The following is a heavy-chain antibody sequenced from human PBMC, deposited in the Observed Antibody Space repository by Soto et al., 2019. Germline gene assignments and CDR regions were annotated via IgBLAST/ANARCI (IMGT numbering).Heavy chain of an antibody. D-gene: IGHD3-22*01. Sequence: TGGSLRLSCAASGFTFSDYAMHWVRQAPGKGLEWVAVVSHDGRNTHYADSVKGRFTISRDNSKNTLYLQMNSLRAEDTAVYYCARVPTEDYYDSSGTNAFDIWGQGTMVTVSS. V-gene: IGHV3-30*03. CDR1: GFTFSDYA. CDR3: ARVPTEDYYDSSGTNAFDI. CDR2: VSHDGRNT. J-gene: IGHJ3*02.